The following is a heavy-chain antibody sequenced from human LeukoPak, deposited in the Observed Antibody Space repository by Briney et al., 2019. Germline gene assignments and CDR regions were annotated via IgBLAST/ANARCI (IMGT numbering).Heavy chain of an antibody. CDR1: GGSISSGGYS. V-gene: IGHV4-30-4*07. CDR2: IYYSGST. J-gene: IGHJ4*02. CDR3: ARVFYDSSGYLLDY. D-gene: IGHD3-22*01. Sequence: KPSETLSLTCTVSGGSISSGGYSWSWIRQPPGKGLEWIGYIYYSGSTYYNPSLKSRVTISVDTSKNQFSLKLSSVTAADTAVYYCARVFYDSSGYLLDYWGQGTLVTVSP.